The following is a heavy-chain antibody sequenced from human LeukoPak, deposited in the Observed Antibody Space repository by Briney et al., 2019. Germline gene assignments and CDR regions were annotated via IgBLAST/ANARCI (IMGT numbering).Heavy chain of an antibody. D-gene: IGHD6-6*01. CDR2: IWYDGSNK. CDR3: AKLAYSSSSSVDY. Sequence: PGGSLRLSCAASGFTFSSYGMHWVRQAPGKGLEWVAVIWYDGSNKYYADSVKGRFTISRDNSKNTLYLQMNSLRAEDTAVYYCAKLAYSSSSSVDYWGQGTLVTVSS. V-gene: IGHV3-30*02. J-gene: IGHJ4*02. CDR1: GFTFSSYG.